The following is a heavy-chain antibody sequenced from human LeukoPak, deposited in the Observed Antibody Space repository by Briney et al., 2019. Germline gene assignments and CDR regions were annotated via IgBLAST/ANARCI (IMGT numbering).Heavy chain of an antibody. J-gene: IGHJ4*02. Sequence: GESLKISCKGSGYSFTSYWIGWVRQMPGKGLEWMGIIYPGDSDTRYSPSFQGQVTISADKSISTAYLQWSSLKASDTAMYYCARQIVGATRGWYFDYWGQGTLVTVSS. CDR2: IYPGDSDT. CDR1: GYSFTSYW. D-gene: IGHD1-26*01. V-gene: IGHV5-51*01. CDR3: ARQIVGATRGWYFDY.